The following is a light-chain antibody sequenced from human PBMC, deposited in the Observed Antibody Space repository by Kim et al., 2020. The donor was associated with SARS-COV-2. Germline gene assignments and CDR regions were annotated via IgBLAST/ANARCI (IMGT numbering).Light chain of an antibody. CDR3: QQYHSTPWT. Sequence: DIVMTQSPDSLAVSLGERATINCKSSQSVLYSSDNKNYFAWYQQKPGQPPNLLIYWASTRESGVPDRFSGSGSGTDFTLTISSLQAEDVAVYYCQQYHSTPWTFGQGTKVDIK. CDR1: QSVLYSSDNKNY. CDR2: WAS. J-gene: IGKJ1*01. V-gene: IGKV4-1*01.